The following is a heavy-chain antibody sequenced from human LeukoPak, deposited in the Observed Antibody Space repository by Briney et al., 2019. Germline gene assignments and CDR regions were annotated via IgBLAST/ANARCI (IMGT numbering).Heavy chain of an antibody. J-gene: IGHJ4*02. D-gene: IGHD1-26*01. CDR2: IYTSGST. CDR3: ARVGRDSGSSPLDY. CDR1: GGSLSSGSYY. Sequence: SETLSLTCTVSGGSLSSGSYYWSWIRQPAGKGLEWIGRIYTSGSTNYNPSLKSRVTISVDTSKNQFSLKLSSVTAADTAVYYCARVGRDSGSSPLDYWGQGTLVTVSS. V-gene: IGHV4-61*02.